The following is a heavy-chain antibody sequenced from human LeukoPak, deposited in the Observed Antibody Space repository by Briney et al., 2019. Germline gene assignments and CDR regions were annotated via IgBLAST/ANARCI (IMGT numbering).Heavy chain of an antibody. CDR3: AKGASISSGYDYFDY. Sequence: PGGSLRLSCAASGFTFSSYGMHWVRQAPGNGLEWVAVISYDGSNKYYADSVKGRFTISRDNSKNTLYLQMNSLRAEDTAVYYCAKGASISSGYDYFDYWGQGTLVTVSS. CDR2: ISYDGSNK. D-gene: IGHD5-12*01. CDR1: GFTFSSYG. J-gene: IGHJ4*02. V-gene: IGHV3-30*18.